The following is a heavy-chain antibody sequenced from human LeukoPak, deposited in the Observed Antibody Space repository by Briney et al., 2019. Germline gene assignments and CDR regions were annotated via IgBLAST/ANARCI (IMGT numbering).Heavy chain of an antibody. CDR3: ARDAGYYYGSGSYPSYFDY. V-gene: IGHV3-11*06. Sequence: PGGSLRLSCAASGFTFSDYYMSWIRQAPGKGLEWVSYISSSSSYTNYADSVKGRFTISRDNAKNSLYLQMNSLRAEDTAVYYCARDAGYYYGSGSYPSYFDYWGQRTLVTVSS. D-gene: IGHD3-10*01. J-gene: IGHJ4*02. CDR2: ISSSSSYT. CDR1: GFTFSDYY.